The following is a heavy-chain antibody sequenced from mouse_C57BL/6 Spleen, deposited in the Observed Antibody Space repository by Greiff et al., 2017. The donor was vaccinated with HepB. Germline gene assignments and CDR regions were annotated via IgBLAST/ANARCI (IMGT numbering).Heavy chain of an antibody. V-gene: IGHV5-16*01. CDR1: GFTFSDYY. Sequence: EVQRVESEGGLVQPGRSMKLSCTASGFTFSDYYMAWVRQVPEKGLEWVANINYDGSSTYYLDSLKSRFIISRDNAKNILYLQMSSLKSEDTATYYCARDIMATGYFDVWGTGTTVTVSS. CDR3: ARDIMATGYFDV. J-gene: IGHJ1*03. D-gene: IGHD1-1*01. CDR2: INYDGSST.